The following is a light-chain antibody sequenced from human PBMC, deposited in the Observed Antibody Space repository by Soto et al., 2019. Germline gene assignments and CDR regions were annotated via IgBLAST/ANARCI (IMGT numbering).Light chain of an antibody. CDR2: GAS. V-gene: IGKV3-20*01. J-gene: IGKJ1*01. CDR1: QSVSSSY. CDR3: QQYGSSPLWT. Sequence: EIVLTQSPGTLSLSPGERATLSCRASQSVSSSYLAWYQQKPGQALRLLIYGASSRATGIPDRFSGSGSGTDFTLTISRLEPEDFAVYYCQQYGSSPLWTFGQGTKVEIK.